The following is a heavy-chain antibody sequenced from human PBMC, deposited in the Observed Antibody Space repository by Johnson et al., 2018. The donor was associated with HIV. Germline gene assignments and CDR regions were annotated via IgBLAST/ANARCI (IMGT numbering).Heavy chain of an antibody. CDR3: ASTPVAAGAFDI. D-gene: IGHD6-19*01. J-gene: IGHJ3*02. CDR1: GFTVSSNY. V-gene: IGHV3-11*04. Sequence: QVQLVESGGGLVQSGGSLRLSCGASGFTVSSNYMNWVRQAPGKGLEWVSAISGSGGSTGYADSVKGRFTISRDNAKNSLYLQMNSLRAEDTAVYYCASTPVAAGAFDIWGQGTMVTVSS. CDR2: ISGSGGST.